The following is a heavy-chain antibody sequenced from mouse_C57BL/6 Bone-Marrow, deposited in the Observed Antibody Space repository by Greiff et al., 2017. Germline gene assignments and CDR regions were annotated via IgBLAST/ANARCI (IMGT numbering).Heavy chain of an antibody. V-gene: IGHV1-47*01. D-gene: IGHD2-4*01. CDR3: AIYDYDDGYFDY. Sequence: QVQLKQSGAELVKPGASVKMSCKASGYTFTTYPIEWMKQNHGKSLEWIGNFHPYNDDTKYNEKFKGKATLTVEKSSSTVYLELSRLTSDDSAVYYCAIYDYDDGYFDYWGQGTTLTVSS. CDR2: FHPYNDDT. CDR1: GYTFTTYP. J-gene: IGHJ2*01.